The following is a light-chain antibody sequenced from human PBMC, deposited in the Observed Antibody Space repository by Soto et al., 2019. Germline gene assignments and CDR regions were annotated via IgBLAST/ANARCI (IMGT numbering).Light chain of an antibody. CDR3: AAWDDTLNGLV. V-gene: IGLV1-44*01. CDR2: TTD. CDR1: SSNIGSNP. Sequence: QSVLTQPPSASGTPGQRVTISCSGSSSNIGSNPVNWYQQLPGTAPKLLIDTTDQRPSGVPDRFSGSKSGTSASLAISGLQSEDEADYYCAAWDDTLNGLVFGTGNKVTVL. J-gene: IGLJ1*01.